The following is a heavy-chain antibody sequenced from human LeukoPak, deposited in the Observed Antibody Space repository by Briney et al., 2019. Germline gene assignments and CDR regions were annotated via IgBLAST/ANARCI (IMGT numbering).Heavy chain of an antibody. CDR2: TYYSGSA. D-gene: IGHD5-24*01. V-gene: IGHV4-61*01. CDR3: ARGGSRDGYNRPLDY. J-gene: IGHJ4*02. CDR1: GGSISSSSYY. Sequence: PSETLSLTCTVSGGSISSSSYYWSWIRQPPGKGLEWIGYTYYSGSANYNPSLKSRVTMSVDTSKNQFSLRLNSVTAADTAVYYCARGGSRDGYNRPLDYWGQGTLVTVSS.